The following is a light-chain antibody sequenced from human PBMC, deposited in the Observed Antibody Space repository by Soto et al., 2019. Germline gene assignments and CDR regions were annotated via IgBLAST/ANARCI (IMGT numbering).Light chain of an antibody. V-gene: IGLV2-14*03. CDR1: SSDIGAFTF. J-gene: IGLJ1*01. CDR3: SSYTTSSTHV. CDR2: DVY. Sequence: QSALTQPASVSGSPGQSITISCTGTSSDIGAFTFVSWYQQHPGKVPKLMIFDVYRRPSGVSDRFSGSKSGNTASLTISGLQAEDEGDYYCSSYTTSSTHVYGSGTKVTVL.